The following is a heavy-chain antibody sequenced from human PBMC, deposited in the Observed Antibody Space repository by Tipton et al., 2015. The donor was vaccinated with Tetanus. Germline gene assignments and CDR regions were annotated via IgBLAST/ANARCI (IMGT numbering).Heavy chain of an antibody. V-gene: IGHV5-51*01. D-gene: IGHD3-10*01. Sequence: QLVQSGAEVKKPGESLKISCKVSGHNSRSYWVSWVRQMPGKGLEWMSIIYPGDSDATYNPSFQGQVTISADKSISTAYLQWTSLKPSDTAIYFCARLPKHYSASGSTWGQGTLVTVSS. CDR3: ARLPKHYSASGST. CDR2: IYPGDSDA. CDR1: GHNSRSYW. J-gene: IGHJ5*02.